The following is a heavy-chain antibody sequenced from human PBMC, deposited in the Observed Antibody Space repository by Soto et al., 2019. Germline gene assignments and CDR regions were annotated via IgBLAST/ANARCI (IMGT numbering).Heavy chain of an antibody. CDR3: ARDGYYYDGSAYYLFDC. J-gene: IGHJ4*02. V-gene: IGHV4-31*03. CDR2: IYYSGST. Sequence: SETLSLTCTVSGVSISSGAYYWSWIRQHPGKGLEWIGYIYYSGSTYYNPSLKSRATISVDTSKNQFSLKLSSVTAADTAVYYCARDGYYYDGSAYYLFDCWGRGTLVTVPQ. D-gene: IGHD3-22*01. CDR1: GVSISSGAYY.